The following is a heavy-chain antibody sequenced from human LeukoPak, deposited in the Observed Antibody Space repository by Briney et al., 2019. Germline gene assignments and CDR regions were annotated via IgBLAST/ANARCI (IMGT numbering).Heavy chain of an antibody. D-gene: IGHD6-19*01. J-gene: IGHJ4*02. CDR1: GFTFSSYA. CDR2: ISYDGSAK. CDR3: ARGSIAVAVGKFYFDY. Sequence: GGSLRLSCAASGFTFSSYAMSWVRQAPGKGLEWVAIISYDGSAKYYADSVKGRFTISRDNSKNTLYLQMNSLRAEDTAVYYCARGSIAVAVGKFYFDYWGQGALVTVSS. V-gene: IGHV3-30*04.